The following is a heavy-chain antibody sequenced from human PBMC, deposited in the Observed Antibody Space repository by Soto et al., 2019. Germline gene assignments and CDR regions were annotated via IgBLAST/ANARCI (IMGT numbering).Heavy chain of an antibody. CDR3: ARVLRAGVTTD. V-gene: IGHV4-34*01. J-gene: IGHJ4*02. D-gene: IGHD5-18*01. Sequence: QVQLQQWGAGLLKPSETLSLTCAVYGGSFSGYYWSWIRQSPGKGLEWMGESNHVGNTNYNPSLKRRVTMSVDPSKNQLSLRLSSVTAADTAVYYCARVLRAGVTTDWGQGTLVIVSS. CDR1: GGSFSGYY. CDR2: SNHVGNT.